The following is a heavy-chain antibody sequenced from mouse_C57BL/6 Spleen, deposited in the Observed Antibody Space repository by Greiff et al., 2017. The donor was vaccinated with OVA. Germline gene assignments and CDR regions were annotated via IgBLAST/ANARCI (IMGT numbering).Heavy chain of an antibody. CDR1: GFTFSNYW. J-gene: IGHJ2*01. CDR3: KIYDGYSLFDY. CDR2: IRLKSDNYAT. Sequence: EVQLVESGGGLVQPGGSMKLSCVASGFTFSNYWMNWVRQSPEKGLEWVAQIRLKSDNYATHYAESVKGRFTISRDDSKSSVYLQMNNLRAEDTGIYYCKIYDGYSLFDYWGQGTTLTVSS. D-gene: IGHD2-3*01. V-gene: IGHV6-3*01.